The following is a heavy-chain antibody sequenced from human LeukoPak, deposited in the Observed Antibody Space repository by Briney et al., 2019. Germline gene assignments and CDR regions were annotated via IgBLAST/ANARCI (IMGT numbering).Heavy chain of an antibody. CDR2: ISSSSSYI. J-gene: IGHJ3*02. CDR1: GFTFSSYS. Sequence: GGSLRLSCAASGFTFSSYSMNWVRQAPGKGLEWVSSISSSSSYIYYADSVKGRFTISGDNAKNSLYLQMNSLRAEDTAVYYCARNWNDVGSAFDIWGQGTMVTVSS. V-gene: IGHV3-21*01. D-gene: IGHD1-1*01. CDR3: ARNWNDVGSAFDI.